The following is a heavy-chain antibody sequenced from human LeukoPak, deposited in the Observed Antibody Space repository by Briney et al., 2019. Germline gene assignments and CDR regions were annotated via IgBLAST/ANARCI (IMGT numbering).Heavy chain of an antibody. CDR2: IRYDGSNK. Sequence: GGSLRLSCAASGFTFSSYGMHWVRQAPGKGLEWVAFIRYDGSNKYYADSVKGRFTISRDNSKSMLYLQMNSLRDEDTAVYYCATGDCGGDCYSSYFDYWGQGTLVTVSS. V-gene: IGHV3-30*02. J-gene: IGHJ4*02. CDR1: GFTFSSYG. D-gene: IGHD2-21*02. CDR3: ATGDCGGDCYSSYFDY.